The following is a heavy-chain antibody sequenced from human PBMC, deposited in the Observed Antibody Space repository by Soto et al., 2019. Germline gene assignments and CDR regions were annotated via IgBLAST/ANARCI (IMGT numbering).Heavy chain of an antibody. Sequence: GASVKVSCKASGYTFTSYGISWVRQAPGQGLEWMGWISAYNGNTNYAQKQQGRVTMTTDTSTSTDYMEQRSLRSDDTAVYYCARVLLRYFDWSPSGAFDIWGQGTMVTVSS. V-gene: IGHV1-18*01. CDR1: GYTFTSYG. CDR3: ARVLLRYFDWSPSGAFDI. D-gene: IGHD3-9*01. CDR2: ISAYNGNT. J-gene: IGHJ3*02.